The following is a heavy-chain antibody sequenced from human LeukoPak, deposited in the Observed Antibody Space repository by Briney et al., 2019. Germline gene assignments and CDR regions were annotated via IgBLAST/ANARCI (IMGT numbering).Heavy chain of an antibody. CDR3: ANSEGHSSSWYGFVSWFDP. Sequence: GGSLRLSCAASGFTFSSYAMSWVRQAPGKGLEWVSAISGSGGSTYYADSVKGRFTISRDNSKNTLYLQMNSLRAEDTAVYYCANSEGHSSSWYGFVSWFDPWGQGTLVTVSS. D-gene: IGHD6-13*01. J-gene: IGHJ5*02. V-gene: IGHV3-23*01. CDR1: GFTFSSYA. CDR2: ISGSGGST.